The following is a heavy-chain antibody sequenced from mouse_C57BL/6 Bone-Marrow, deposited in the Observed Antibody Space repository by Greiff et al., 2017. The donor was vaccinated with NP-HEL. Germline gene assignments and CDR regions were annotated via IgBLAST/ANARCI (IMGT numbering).Heavy chain of an antibody. J-gene: IGHJ3*01. Sequence: QVQLQQPGAELVKPGASVKVSCKASGYTFTSYWMHWVKQRPGQGLEWIGRIHPADSDTNYNQKFKGKATLTVDKASSTAYMQLSSLTFEVSAVYYCAIRGICSSYVGFAYWGQGTLVTVSA. CDR3: AIRGICSSYVGFAY. V-gene: IGHV1-74*01. D-gene: IGHD1-1*01. CDR1: GYTFTSYW. CDR2: IHPADSDT.